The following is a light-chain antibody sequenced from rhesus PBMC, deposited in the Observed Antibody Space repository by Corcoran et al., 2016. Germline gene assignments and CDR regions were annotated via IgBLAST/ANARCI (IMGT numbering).Light chain of an antibody. V-gene: IGKV1-43*02. J-gene: IGKJ2*01. CDR1: QGINNY. CDR2: DAS. CDR3: LQYNSDPYS. Sequence: DIQMTQSPSSLSASVGDRVTITCRASQGINNYLSWYQQKPGKAPKLLLYDASTLKSGVPSRFSGSGSGTGVTLTISSLQAEDFATYYCLQYNSDPYSFGQGTKVEIK.